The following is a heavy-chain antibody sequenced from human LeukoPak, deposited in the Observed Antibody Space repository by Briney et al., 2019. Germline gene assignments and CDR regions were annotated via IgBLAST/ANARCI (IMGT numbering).Heavy chain of an antibody. J-gene: IGHJ4*02. CDR2: INHSGST. CDR3: ARPIYDILTGYSGAYYFDY. CDR1: GGSFSGYY. Sequence: PSETLSLTCAVYGGSFSGYYWSWIRQPPGKGLEWIGEINHSGSTNYNPSLKSRVTISVDTSRNQFSLKLSSVTAADTSVYYCARPIYDILTGYSGAYYFDYWGQGTLVTVSS. D-gene: IGHD3-9*01. V-gene: IGHV4-34*01.